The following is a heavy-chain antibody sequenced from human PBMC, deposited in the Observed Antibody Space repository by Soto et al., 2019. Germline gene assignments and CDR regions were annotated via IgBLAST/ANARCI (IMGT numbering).Heavy chain of an antibody. CDR3: AKDWGEYSSGWPYYFDY. Sequence: PGGSLRLSCAASGFTFSSYAMSWVRQAPGKGLEWVSAISGSGGSTYYADSVKGRFTISRDNSKNTLYLQMNSLRAEDTAVYYCAKDWGEYSSGWPYYFDYWGQGTLVTVSS. D-gene: IGHD6-19*01. J-gene: IGHJ4*02. CDR1: GFTFSSYA. V-gene: IGHV3-23*01. CDR2: ISGSGGST.